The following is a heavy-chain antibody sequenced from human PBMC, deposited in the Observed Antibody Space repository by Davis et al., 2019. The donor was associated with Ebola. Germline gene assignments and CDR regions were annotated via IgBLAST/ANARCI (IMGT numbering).Heavy chain of an antibody. CDR1: GGSIGSTTYY. D-gene: IGHD1-26*01. CDR2: IHYGGST. CDR3: ARRHRGGAPFDY. J-gene: IGHJ4*02. V-gene: IGHV4-39*01. Sequence: SETLSLTCTVSGGSIGSTTYYWGWIRQPPGKGLEWIGSIHYGGSTYYTPSLKSRVIISVDTSRKQFSLNLSSVTAADTAVYYCARRHRGGAPFDYWGQGTLVTVSS.